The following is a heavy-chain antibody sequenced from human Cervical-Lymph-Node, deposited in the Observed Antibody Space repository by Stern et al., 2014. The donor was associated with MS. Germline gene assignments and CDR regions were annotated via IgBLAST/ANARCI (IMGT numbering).Heavy chain of an antibody. J-gene: IGHJ6*02. V-gene: IGHV1-2*02. Sequence: QVQLGQSGAEVKKPGASVKVSCKASGYTFTGYFMHWVRQAPGQGLEWMGWINPNSGGTKYAQKFQGRVTLSRDTSISTAYLEVSRLTSDDTAVYYCARGANGPGRVWGQGTTVIVSS. CDR1: GYTFTGYF. CDR2: INPNSGGT. D-gene: IGHD4-17*01. CDR3: ARGANGPGRV.